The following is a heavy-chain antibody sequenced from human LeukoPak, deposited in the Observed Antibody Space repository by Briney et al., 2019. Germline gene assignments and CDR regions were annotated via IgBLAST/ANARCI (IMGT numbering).Heavy chain of an antibody. D-gene: IGHD3-3*01. V-gene: IGHV5-51*01. Sequence: GESLKISYKGSGYSFTSYWIGWVRQMPGKGLEWMGIIYPGDSDTRYSPSFQGQVTISADKSISTAYLQWSSLKASDTAMYYCARSGTINYDFWSGSAYNWFDPWGQGTLVTVSS. CDR2: IYPGDSDT. CDR3: ARSGTINYDFWSGSAYNWFDP. CDR1: GYSFTSYW. J-gene: IGHJ5*02.